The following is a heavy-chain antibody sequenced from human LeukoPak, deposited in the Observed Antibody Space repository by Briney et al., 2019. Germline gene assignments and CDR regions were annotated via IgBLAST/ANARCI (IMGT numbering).Heavy chain of an antibody. CDR3: ARSEIVPAAIFYYYYGMDV. CDR1: GFTFSGYS. Sequence: PGGSLRLSCAAPGFTFSGYSLNWLRQAPGKGLEWVSSISSSSTYIYYADSVRGRFTISRDNAKNSLYLQMNSLRAEDTAVYYCARSEIVPAAIFYYYYGMDVWGQGTTVTVSS. V-gene: IGHV3-21*01. D-gene: IGHD2-2*02. CDR2: ISSSSTYI. J-gene: IGHJ6*02.